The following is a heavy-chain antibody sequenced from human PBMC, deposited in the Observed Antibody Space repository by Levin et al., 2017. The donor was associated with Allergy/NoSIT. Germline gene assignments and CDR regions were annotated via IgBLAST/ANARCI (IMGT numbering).Heavy chain of an antibody. CDR3: ARSVWFGESSFDY. Sequence: PSETLSLTCTVSGGSISSGGYYWSWIRQHPGKGLEWIGYIYYSGSTYYNPSLKSRVTISVDTSKNQFSLKLSSVTAADTAVYYCARSVWFGESSFDYWGQGTLVTVSS. V-gene: IGHV4-31*03. D-gene: IGHD3-10*01. J-gene: IGHJ4*02. CDR2: IYYSGST. CDR1: GGSISSGGYY.